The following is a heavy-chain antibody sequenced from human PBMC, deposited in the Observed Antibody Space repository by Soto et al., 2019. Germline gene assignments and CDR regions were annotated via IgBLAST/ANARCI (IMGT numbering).Heavy chain of an antibody. CDR1: IFTFSSYW. J-gene: IGHJ4*02. Sequence: GGSLRLSCEASIFTFSSYWMTWVRQAPGKGLEWVANIKGDGSERNYVDSVKGRFTISRDNAKNSLYLQMNSLRAEDTAVYYCARKGSLGDYWGQGTLVTVSS. V-gene: IGHV3-7*01. CDR3: ARKGSLGDY. CDR2: IKGDGSER.